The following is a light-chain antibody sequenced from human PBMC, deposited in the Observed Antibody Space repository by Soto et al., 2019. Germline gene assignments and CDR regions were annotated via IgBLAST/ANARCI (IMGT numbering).Light chain of an antibody. CDR2: AVS. CDR1: RTVDSTY. CDR3: QQYVGSSRT. V-gene: IGKV3-20*01. J-gene: IGKJ1*01. Sequence: EIVLTQSPGTLSLSPGERATISCRASRTVDSTYLAWYQQKAGQAPRLLIYAVSTRATGIPDRFSGSGSGTDFTLTISRLESEDFAVYHCQQYVGSSRTFGQGTKVDIK.